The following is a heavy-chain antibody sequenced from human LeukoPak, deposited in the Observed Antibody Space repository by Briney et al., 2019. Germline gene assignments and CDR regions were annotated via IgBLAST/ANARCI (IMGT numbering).Heavy chain of an antibody. D-gene: IGHD3-22*01. CDR1: GFTFSSYS. CDR3: AKGVASSGYYFPFDY. Sequence: PGGTLRLTCAASGFTFSSYSMNWVRQAPGKGLEWVSAISGSGGSTYYADSVKGRFTISRDNSKNTLYLQMNSLRAEDTAVYYCAKGVASSGYYFPFDYWGQGTLVTVSS. V-gene: IGHV3-23*01. J-gene: IGHJ4*02. CDR2: ISGSGGST.